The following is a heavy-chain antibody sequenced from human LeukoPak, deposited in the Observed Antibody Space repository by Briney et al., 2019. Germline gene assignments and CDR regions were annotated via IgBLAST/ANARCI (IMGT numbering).Heavy chain of an antibody. CDR3: ASGGYSTYSSSSGFDY. V-gene: IGHV3-53*01. Sequence: GGSLRLSCAASGFTVSSNYMSWVRQAPGKGLEWVSVIYSGGSTYYADSVKGRFTISRDNSKNTLYLQMNSLRAEDTAVYYCASGGYSTYSSSSGFDYWDQGTLVTVSS. D-gene: IGHD6-6*01. J-gene: IGHJ4*02. CDR1: GFTVSSNY. CDR2: IYSGGST.